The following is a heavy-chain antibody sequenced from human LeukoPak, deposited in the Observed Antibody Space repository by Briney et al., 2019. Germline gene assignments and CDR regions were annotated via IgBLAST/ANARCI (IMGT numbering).Heavy chain of an antibody. Sequence: SETLSLTCTVSGGSMNTYFWSWIRQPPGKGLEWIGYIYYTGSTKYNPSLKSRVTISVDTSKNQFSLKLNSVTAADTAVYYCARHGDSGWYLGWFDPWGQGTLVTVSS. D-gene: IGHD6-19*01. V-gene: IGHV4-59*01. CDR1: GGSMNTYF. CDR3: ARHGDSGWYLGWFDP. CDR2: IYYTGST. J-gene: IGHJ5*02.